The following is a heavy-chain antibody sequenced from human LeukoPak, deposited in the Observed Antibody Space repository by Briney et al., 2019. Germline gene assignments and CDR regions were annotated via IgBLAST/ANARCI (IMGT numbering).Heavy chain of an antibody. CDR2: ISSSSSYI. Sequence: GGSLRLSCAAPGFTFSSYRMSWVRQAPGKGLEWVSSISSSSSYIYYADSVKGRFTISRDNAKNSLYLQMNSLRAEDTAVYYCARSKTAYYYDSSGYLDYWGQGTLVTVSS. CDR1: GFTFSSYR. D-gene: IGHD3-22*01. CDR3: ARSKTAYYYDSSGYLDY. J-gene: IGHJ4*02. V-gene: IGHV3-21*01.